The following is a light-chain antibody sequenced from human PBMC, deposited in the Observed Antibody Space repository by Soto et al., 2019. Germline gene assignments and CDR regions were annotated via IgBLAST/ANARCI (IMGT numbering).Light chain of an antibody. V-gene: IGLV1-44*01. Sequence: QSVLTQPPSASGTPGQRVTISCSGSSSNIGSNTINWYQQLPRTAPILLIYSTNLRPSGVPDRFSGSKSDTSASLAISGLQSEDEADYYCAAWDDSLNGVVFGGGTKVTVL. CDR3: AAWDDSLNGVV. CDR2: STN. J-gene: IGLJ3*02. CDR1: SSNIGSNT.